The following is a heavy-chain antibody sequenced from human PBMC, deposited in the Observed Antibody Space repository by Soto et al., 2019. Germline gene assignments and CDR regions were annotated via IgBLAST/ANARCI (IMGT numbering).Heavy chain of an antibody. J-gene: IGHJ4*02. D-gene: IGHD6-13*01. CDR3: GREIAGGLDY. CDR2: IRSKAYVGTT. Sequence: PGGSLRLSCTASGFTFDDYAMSWFRQAPGKGLEWVGFIRSKAYVGTTQYAASVKGRFTISRDNARNTLYLQMNSLRAEDTAVYYCGREIAGGLDYWGPGLVVTVS. CDR1: GFTFDDYA. V-gene: IGHV3-49*03.